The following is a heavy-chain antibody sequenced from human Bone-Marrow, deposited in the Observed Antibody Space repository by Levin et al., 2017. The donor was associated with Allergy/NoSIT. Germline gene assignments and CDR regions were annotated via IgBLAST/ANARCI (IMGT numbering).Heavy chain of an antibody. CDR2: VSYDGRND. D-gene: IGHD3-10*01. CDR1: GFDFSDYV. Sequence: GGSLRLSCAASGFDFSDYVMHWVRQAPGKGLEWVAVVSYDGRNDYYADSVKGRFTVSRDNSKNTLSLQLNSLRAEDTAVYYCARDIARSIRWYFGLWGRGALVTVSA. V-gene: IGHV3-30*04. J-gene: IGHJ2*01. CDR3: ARDIARSIRWYFGL.